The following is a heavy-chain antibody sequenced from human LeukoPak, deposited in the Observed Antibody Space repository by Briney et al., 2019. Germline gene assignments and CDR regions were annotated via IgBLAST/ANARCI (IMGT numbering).Heavy chain of an antibody. J-gene: IGHJ4*02. Sequence: PGGSLRLSCAASGFTFSSYGMHWVRQAPGKGLEWVAVISYDGSNKYYADSVKGRFTISRDNSKNTLYLQMNSLRAEDTAVYYCAKLFQQVTGDFDYWGQGTLVTVSS. CDR3: AKLFQQVTGDFDY. CDR2: ISYDGSNK. D-gene: IGHD2-21*02. V-gene: IGHV3-30*18. CDR1: GFTFSSYG.